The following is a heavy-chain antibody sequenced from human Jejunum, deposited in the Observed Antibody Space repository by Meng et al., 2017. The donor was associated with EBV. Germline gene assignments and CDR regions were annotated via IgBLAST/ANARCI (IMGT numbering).Heavy chain of an antibody. D-gene: IGHD1-14*01. J-gene: IGHJ4*02. CDR2: ISDNEGT. CDR1: DGSFSGYY. V-gene: IGHV4-34*01. Sequence: QAELPLWGAGPFKPFENLALLWAVHDGSFSGYYWSWIRQPPGKGLEWIGEISDNEGTKYNPYLKSRVTVSLDTSKNQFSLRLSSVTAADTALYYCARGPDHSKQGYWGQGTLVTVSS. CDR3: ARGPDHSKQGY.